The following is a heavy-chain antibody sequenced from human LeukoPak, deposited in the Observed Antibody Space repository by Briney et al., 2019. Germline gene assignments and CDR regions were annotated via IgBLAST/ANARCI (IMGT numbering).Heavy chain of an antibody. CDR3: ARNIDD. CDR1: GGSISSSAYY. V-gene: IGHV4-39*01. D-gene: IGHD1/OR15-1a*01. CDR2: IFYPGST. Sequence: KASETLSLTCTVSGGSISSSAYYWGWIRQPPGKGLEWIGSIFYPGSTYYKPSLNSRDTISADTSKNQFSLKLSSVTAADTAVYYCARNIDDWGQGTLVTVSS. J-gene: IGHJ4*02.